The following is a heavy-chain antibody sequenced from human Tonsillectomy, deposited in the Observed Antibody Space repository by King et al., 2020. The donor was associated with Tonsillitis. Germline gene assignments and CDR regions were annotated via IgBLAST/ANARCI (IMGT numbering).Heavy chain of an antibody. CDR2: INPNSGGT. CDR1: GYTFTGYY. V-gene: IGHV1-2*02. D-gene: IGHD3-22*01. CDR3: AREAHYARSGYPDAFDI. J-gene: IGHJ3*02. Sequence: VQLVESGAEVKKPGASVKVSCKASGYTFTGYYMHWVRQAPGQGLEWMGWINPNSGGTNYAQKFQGRVTMTRDTSISTAYMELSRLRSDDTAVYYCAREAHYARSGYPDAFDIWGQGTMVTVSS.